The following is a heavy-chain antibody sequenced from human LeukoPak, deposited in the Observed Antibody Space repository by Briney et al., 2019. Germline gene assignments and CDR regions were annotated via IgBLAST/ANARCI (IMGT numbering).Heavy chain of an antibody. V-gene: IGHV4-4*02. D-gene: IGHD3-16*02. J-gene: IGHJ4*02. CDR2: IFHGGST. CDR3: ARVAYDYVWGSYRYSFDY. CDR1: GGSVSSSYW. Sequence: SETLSLTCAVSGGSVSSSYWWSWVRQPPGKGLEWIGEIFHGGSTNYNPSLKSRVTISVDKSKNQFSLKLSSVTAADTAVYYCARVAYDYVWGSYRYSFDYWGQGTLVTVSS.